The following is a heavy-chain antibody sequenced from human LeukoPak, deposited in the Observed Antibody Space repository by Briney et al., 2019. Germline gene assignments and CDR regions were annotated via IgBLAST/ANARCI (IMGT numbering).Heavy chain of an antibody. D-gene: IGHD6-6*01. V-gene: IGHV5-51*01. CDR2: IYSGDSDV. CDR3: ARHKLEYSSSSSFQH. CDR1: GYIFTNYW. Sequence: GESLKISCKGSGYIFTNYWIGWVRQMPGEGLEWMGIIYSGDSDVRYSPSFQGQVTISVDRSISTAYLQWSSLKASDSAMYYCARHKLEYSSSSSFQHWGQGTLVTVSS. J-gene: IGHJ1*01.